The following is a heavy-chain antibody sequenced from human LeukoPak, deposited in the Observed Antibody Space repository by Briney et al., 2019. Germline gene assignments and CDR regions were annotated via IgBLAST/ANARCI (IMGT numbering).Heavy chain of an antibody. V-gene: IGHV1-2*02. Sequence: ASVKVSCKASGYTFTGYYMHWVRQAPGQGLEWMGWINPNSGGTNYAQKFQGRVTMTRDTSISTAYMELSRLRSDDTAVYYCARGALDAATPFDSWGQGTLVTVSS. CDR2: INPNSGGT. D-gene: IGHD2-15*01. CDR3: ARGALDAATPFDS. J-gene: IGHJ5*01. CDR1: GYTFTGYY.